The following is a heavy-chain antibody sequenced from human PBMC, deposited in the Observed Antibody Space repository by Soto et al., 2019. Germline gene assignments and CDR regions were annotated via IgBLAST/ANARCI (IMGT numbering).Heavy chain of an antibody. D-gene: IGHD3-10*01. CDR3: ARGNYGSGNYYRKLDF. CDR2: INPGSGGT. V-gene: IGHV1-2*02. CDR1: GYTFTGYY. Sequence: ASVKVSCKASGYTFTGYYMHWVRQAPGQGLEWMGWINPGSGGTNYAQKFQGRVTMTRDTSISTAYMELSRLRSDDTAVYYCARGNYGSGNYYRKLDFWGQGTLVTVSS. J-gene: IGHJ4*02.